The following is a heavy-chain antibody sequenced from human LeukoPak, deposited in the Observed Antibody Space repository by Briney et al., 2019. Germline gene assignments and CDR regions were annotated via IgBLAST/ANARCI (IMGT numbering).Heavy chain of an antibody. CDR2: IGNSGHST. D-gene: IGHD3-22*01. Sequence: GGSLRLSCAASGFTFSDYAMSWVRQATGKGLEWVSGIGNSGHSTYYADSVKGRFTNSRDNSRNTLYLQMNSLRVEDTALFYCAKDFSSGYLGDGFDIWGQGTMVTVSA. CDR1: GFTFSDYA. J-gene: IGHJ3*02. CDR3: AKDFSSGYLGDGFDI. V-gene: IGHV3-23*01.